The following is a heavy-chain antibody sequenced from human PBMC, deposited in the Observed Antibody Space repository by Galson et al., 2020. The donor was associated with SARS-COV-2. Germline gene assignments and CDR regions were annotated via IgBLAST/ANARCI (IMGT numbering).Heavy chain of an antibody. Sequence: SVQISCKASGGTFSSYAISWVRQPPGQGLEWMGGIIPIFGTANYAQKFQGRVKITADESTSTAYMELSSLRSEDTAVYYCSRDPQLGDCSGGSCPGLDYWGQGTLVTVSS. J-gene: IGHJ4*02. CDR3: SRDPQLGDCSGGSCPGLDY. V-gene: IGHV1-69*13. CDR1: GGTFSSYA. D-gene: IGHD2-15*01. CDR2: IIPIFGTA.